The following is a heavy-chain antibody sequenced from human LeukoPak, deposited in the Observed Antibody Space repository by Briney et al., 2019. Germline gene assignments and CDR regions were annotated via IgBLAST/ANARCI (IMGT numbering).Heavy chain of an antibody. CDR1: GFTFSSCA. CDR3: ARDWGAYYHFFDY. V-gene: IGHV3-7*01. CDR2: IKQDGSER. J-gene: IGHJ4*02. Sequence: PGGSLRLSCAASGFTFSSCAMNWVRQAPGKGLEWVGNIKQDGSERNYVDSVKGRFTISRDNAKKSLYLQMDSLRAEDAAVYYCARDWGAYYHFFDYWGQGTLVTVSS. D-gene: IGHD3-22*01.